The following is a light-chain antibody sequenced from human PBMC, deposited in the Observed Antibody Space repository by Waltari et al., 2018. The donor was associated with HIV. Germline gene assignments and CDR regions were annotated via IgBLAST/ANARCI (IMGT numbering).Light chain of an antibody. CDR3: QQYARSTET. Sequence: EIVLTQSPGSLSLSPGERATLSCRASQSDISKYLAWYQQKPGQAPRLLIHDVSIRATGIPDRFSGSGSGTDFTLTINRLEPEDFAVYYCQQYARSTETFGQGTKVEIK. CDR1: QSDISKY. V-gene: IGKV3-20*01. J-gene: IGKJ1*01. CDR2: DVS.